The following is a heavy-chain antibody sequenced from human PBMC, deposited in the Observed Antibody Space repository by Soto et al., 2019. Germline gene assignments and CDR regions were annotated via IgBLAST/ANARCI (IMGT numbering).Heavy chain of an antibody. CDR1: GFTFSSFG. Sequence: QVQVVESGGGVVQPGRSLRLSCAASGFTFSSFGMHWVRQAPGKGLEWVSLIWYDGSKKSYGDSVKGRFTISRDNSRNTVYLQMNSLRADDTAVYYCARVASYYSLWSGYYPSRNGMDVWGQGTTVTVSS. CDR2: IWYDGSKK. CDR3: ARVASYYSLWSGYYPSRNGMDV. V-gene: IGHV3-33*01. D-gene: IGHD3-3*01. J-gene: IGHJ6*02.